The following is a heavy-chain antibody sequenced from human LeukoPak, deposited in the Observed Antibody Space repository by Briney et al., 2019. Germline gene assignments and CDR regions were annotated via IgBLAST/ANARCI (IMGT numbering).Heavy chain of an antibody. D-gene: IGHD5-12*01. Sequence: PSETLSLTCTVSGGSISSYYWSWIRQPPGKGLEWIGYIYTSGSTNYNPSLKSRVTISVDTSKNQFSLKLSSVTAADTAVYYCARVGGYSGYDFNGAFDIWGQGTMVTVSS. J-gene: IGHJ3*02. CDR1: GGSISSYY. CDR2: IYTSGST. CDR3: ARVGGYSGYDFNGAFDI. V-gene: IGHV4-4*09.